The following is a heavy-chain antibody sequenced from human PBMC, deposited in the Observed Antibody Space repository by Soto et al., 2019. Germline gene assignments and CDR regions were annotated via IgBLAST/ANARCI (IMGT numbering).Heavy chain of an antibody. V-gene: IGHV4-59*01. Sequence: QVQLQESGPGLVKPSETLSLTCTVSGDSISSYYWSWIRQPPGKGLEWIGHIYYSGSTNYSPALKSRGTISVDTSKNQFSLKLSSVTAADTAVYYCASPSLTGYYFDYWGQGTLVTVSS. CDR3: ASPSLTGYYFDY. J-gene: IGHJ4*02. D-gene: IGHD7-27*01. CDR1: GDSISSYY. CDR2: IYYSGST.